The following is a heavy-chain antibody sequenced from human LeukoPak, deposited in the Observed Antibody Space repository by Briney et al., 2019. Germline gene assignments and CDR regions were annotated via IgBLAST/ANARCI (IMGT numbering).Heavy chain of an antibody. V-gene: IGHV3-23*01. Sequence: GGSLRLSCAASGFSFSSHGMSWVRQAPGKGLEWVSGIIGGAGGTYYADSVKGRFTISRDNAKNSLYLQMNSLRAEDTAVYYCAELGITMIGGVWGKGTTVTIS. CDR2: IIGGAGGT. D-gene: IGHD3-10*02. CDR1: GFSFSSHG. CDR3: AELGITMIGGV. J-gene: IGHJ6*03.